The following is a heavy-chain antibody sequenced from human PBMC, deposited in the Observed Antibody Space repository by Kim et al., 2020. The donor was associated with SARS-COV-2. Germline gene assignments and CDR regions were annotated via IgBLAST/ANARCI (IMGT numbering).Heavy chain of an antibody. V-gene: IGHV1-69*04. CDR2: IIPILGIA. Sequence: SVKVSCKASGGTFSSYAISWVRQAPGQGLEWMGRIIPILGIANYAQKFQGRVTITADKSTSTAYMALSSLRSEDTAVYYCARDLPPLWFGEGPVGMDVWGHGATVTVSS. J-gene: IGHJ6*02. CDR3: ARDLPPLWFGEGPVGMDV. CDR1: GGTFSSYA. D-gene: IGHD3-10*01.